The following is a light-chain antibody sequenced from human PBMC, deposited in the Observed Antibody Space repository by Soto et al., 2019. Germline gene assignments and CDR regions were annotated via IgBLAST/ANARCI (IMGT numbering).Light chain of an antibody. CDR2: PAS. Sequence: DIQMTQSPSSLSASVGDRVTITCRTSQPISDYLNWHQQKPGKAPTLLIYPASNLQSGVPSRFSGSGSGTQFTLTISSLQPEDFATYYCQQHYNNPRTFGQGTKVDIK. CDR1: QPISDY. V-gene: IGKV1-39*01. J-gene: IGKJ1*01. CDR3: QQHYNNPRT.